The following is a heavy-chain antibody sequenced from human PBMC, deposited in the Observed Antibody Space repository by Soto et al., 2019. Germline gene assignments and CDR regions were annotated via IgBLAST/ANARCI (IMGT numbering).Heavy chain of an antibody. Sequence: QVELVQSGAEVKKPGSSVKVSCQASEDTFRNYAISWVRQAPGQGLEWMGGIIPIFGTANYAQKFQGRVTITADTSANTVYLKKGSLRSEDTAVFYCASTKYDSSAYYYWSLGLWAGGTLATVSS. J-gene: IGHJ2*01. V-gene: IGHV1-69*06. CDR3: ASTKYDSSAYYYWSLGL. CDR2: IIPIFGTA. CDR1: EDTFRNYA. D-gene: IGHD3-22*01.